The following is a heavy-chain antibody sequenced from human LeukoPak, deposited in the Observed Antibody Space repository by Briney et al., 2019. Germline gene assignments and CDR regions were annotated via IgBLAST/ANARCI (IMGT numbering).Heavy chain of an antibody. CDR2: IKIKTDGGTT. V-gene: IGHV3-15*01. J-gene: IGHJ4*02. CDR3: TTEITMVRGVIIRRRKVPVDY. CDR1: GFTFSNAW. D-gene: IGHD3-10*01. Sequence: PGESLRLSCAASGFTFSNAWMSWVRQAPGKGLEWVGRIKIKTDGGTTDYAAPVKGRFTISRDDSKNTLYLQMNSLKTEDTAVYYCTTEITMVRGVIIRRRKVPVDYWGQGTLVTVSS.